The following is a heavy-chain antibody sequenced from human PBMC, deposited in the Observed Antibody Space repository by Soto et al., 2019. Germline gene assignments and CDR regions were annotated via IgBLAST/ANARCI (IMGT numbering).Heavy chain of an antibody. D-gene: IGHD2-2*01. CDR3: ARYGGYCSSTSCYFAEYFQH. J-gene: IGHJ1*01. Sequence: SETLSLTCTVSGGSISSYYWSWIRQPPGKGLEWIGYIYYSGSTNYNPSLKSRVTVSVDTSKNQFSLKLSSVTAADTAVYYCARYGGYCSSTSCYFAEYFQHWGQGTLVTVSS. CDR1: GGSISSYY. CDR2: IYYSGST. V-gene: IGHV4-59*08.